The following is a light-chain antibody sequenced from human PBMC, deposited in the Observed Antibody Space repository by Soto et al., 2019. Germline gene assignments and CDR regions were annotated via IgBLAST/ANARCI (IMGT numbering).Light chain of an antibody. CDR1: SSDVGGYNY. J-gene: IGLJ1*01. CDR2: DVS. V-gene: IGLV2-14*01. Sequence: QSVLTQPASGSGSPGQSITISCTGTSSDVGGYNYVSWYQQHPGKAPKFMIYDVSNRPSGVSNRFSGSKSGNTASLTISGLQAEDEADYYCSSYTTSNTRQIVLGTGTKVTVL. CDR3: SSYTTSNTRQIV.